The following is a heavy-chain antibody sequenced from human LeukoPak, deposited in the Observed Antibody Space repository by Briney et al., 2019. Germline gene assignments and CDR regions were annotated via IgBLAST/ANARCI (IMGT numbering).Heavy chain of an antibody. D-gene: IGHD2-21*02. J-gene: IGHJ4*02. CDR2: ISGSGDNT. Sequence: GGSLRLSCAASGFTFSKFTMSWVRQAPGKGLEWVSAISGSGDNTYYADSVKGRFTVSRDNSKNTLYVQMKSLRAEDTAVYYCAKDFVVVPGNVNYFDYWGQGTLVTASS. V-gene: IGHV3-23*01. CDR1: GFTFSKFT. CDR3: AKDFVVVPGNVNYFDY.